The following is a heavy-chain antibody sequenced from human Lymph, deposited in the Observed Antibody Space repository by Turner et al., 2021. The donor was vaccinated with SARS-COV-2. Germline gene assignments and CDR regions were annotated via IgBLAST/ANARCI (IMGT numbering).Heavy chain of an antibody. CDR2: ISYSGST. D-gene: IGHD4-17*01. Sequence: VQLQESGTGLVRPSGTLSLTCTVSGDSISSYYWSWIRQPPGKGLEWIGYISYSGSTKYNPSLKSRVTMSGDSSKNHCSLKLSSMTAADTAVYYCAGGNGDYAEFDYWGQGTLVTVSS. CDR3: AGGNGDYAEFDY. V-gene: IGHV4-59*01. CDR1: GDSISSYY. J-gene: IGHJ4*02.